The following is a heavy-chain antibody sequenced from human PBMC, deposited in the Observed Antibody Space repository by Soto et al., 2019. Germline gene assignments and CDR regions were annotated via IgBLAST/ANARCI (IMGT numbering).Heavy chain of an antibody. CDR3: AKEASIAARYYYYYGMDV. V-gene: IGHV3-30*18. D-gene: IGHD6-6*01. CDR1: GFTFSSYG. CDR2: ISYDGSNK. Sequence: PGGSLRLSCAASGFTFSSYGMHWVRQAPGKGLEWVAVISYDGSNKYYADSVKGRFTISRDNSKNTLYLQMNSLRAEDTAVYYCAKEASIAARYYYYYGMDVWGQGTTVTVSS. J-gene: IGHJ6*02.